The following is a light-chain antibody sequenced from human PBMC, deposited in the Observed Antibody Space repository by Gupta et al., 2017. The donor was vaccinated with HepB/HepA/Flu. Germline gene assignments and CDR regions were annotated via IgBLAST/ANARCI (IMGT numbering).Light chain of an antibody. CDR3: QPYDSSRT. CDR1: QSLSNNY. Sequence: IVLTQSPGTLSLSPGERATLFCRTSQSLSNNYLAWYQHKPGQAPRLLIYSASNRATGIPDRFRGSGSGTDFTLTISRLEPEDFAVYYCQPYDSSRTFGQGTKVEMK. CDR2: SAS. J-gene: IGKJ1*01. V-gene: IGKV3-20*01.